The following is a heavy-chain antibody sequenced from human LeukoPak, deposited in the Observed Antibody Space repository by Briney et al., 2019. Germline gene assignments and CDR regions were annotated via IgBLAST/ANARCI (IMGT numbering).Heavy chain of an antibody. CDR3: ARGPRRDGYNPDY. CDR1: GYTFTGYY. J-gene: IGHJ4*02. D-gene: IGHD5-24*01. CDR2: INPNSGGT. V-gene: IGHV1-2*02. Sequence: ASVKVSCKASGYTFTGYYMHWVRQAPGQGLEWMGWINPNSGGTNYAQRFQGRVTMTRDTSISTAYMELSRLRSDDTAVYYCARGPRRDGYNPDYWGQGTLVTVSS.